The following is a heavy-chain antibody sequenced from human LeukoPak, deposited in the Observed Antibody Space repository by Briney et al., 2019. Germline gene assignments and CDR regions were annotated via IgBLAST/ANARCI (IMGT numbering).Heavy chain of an antibody. CDR2: IYHSGST. CDR3: ARHAAFAEYQSHLTHFDY. D-gene: IGHD2-2*01. J-gene: IGHJ4*02. Sequence: PSETLSLTCTVSGGSISSYYWSWIRQPPGKRLEWIGYIYHSGSTNYNSSLKSRVTISVDTSKNQFSLKLSSVTAAGTAVYYCARHAAFAEYQSHLTHFDYWGQGTLVTVSS. V-gene: IGHV4-59*08. CDR1: GGSISSYY.